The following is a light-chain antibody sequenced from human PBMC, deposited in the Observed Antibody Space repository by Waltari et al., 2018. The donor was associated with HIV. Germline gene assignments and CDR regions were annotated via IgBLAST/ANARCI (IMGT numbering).Light chain of an antibody. V-gene: IGKV2-30*02. Sequence: EVVMTQSPLSLPVTLGQPASISCRARESLVHSDGHTYLTWFQQRPGQSPRPLIYKVSNRDSGVPDRFSGSGSGTDFTLKISRVEAEDVGGYYCMQGTHSPPYTFGQGTKLEIK. CDR3: MQGTHSPPYT. J-gene: IGKJ2*01. CDR2: KVS. CDR1: ESLVHSDGHTY.